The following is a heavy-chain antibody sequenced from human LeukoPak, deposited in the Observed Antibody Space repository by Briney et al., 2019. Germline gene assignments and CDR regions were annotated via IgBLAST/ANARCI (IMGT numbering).Heavy chain of an antibody. J-gene: IGHJ4*02. CDR2: ISYDGSNK. CDR1: GFTFSSYS. V-gene: IGHV3-30*18. Sequence: GGSLRLSCAASGFTFSSYSMNWVRQAPGKGLEWVAVISYDGSNKYYADSVKGRFTISRDNSKNTLYLQMNSLRAEDTAVYYCWKIDYWGQGTLVTVSS. CDR3: WKIDY.